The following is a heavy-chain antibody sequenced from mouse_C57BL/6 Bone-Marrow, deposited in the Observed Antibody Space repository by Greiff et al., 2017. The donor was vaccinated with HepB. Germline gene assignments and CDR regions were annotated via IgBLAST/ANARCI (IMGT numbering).Heavy chain of an antibody. CDR1: GYTFTSYW. J-gene: IGHJ2*01. CDR2: IDPSDSET. CDR3: AREGDGYSYYFDY. V-gene: IGHV1-52*01. Sequence: QVQLQQPGAELVRPGSSVKLSCKASGYTFTSYWMHWVKQRPIQGLEWIGNIDPSDSETHYNQKFKDKATLTVDKSSSTAYMQLSSLTSEDSAVYYCAREGDGYSYYFDYWGQGTTLTVSS. D-gene: IGHD2-3*01.